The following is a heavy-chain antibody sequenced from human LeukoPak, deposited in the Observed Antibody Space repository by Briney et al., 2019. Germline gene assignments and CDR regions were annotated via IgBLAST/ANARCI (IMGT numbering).Heavy chain of an antibody. CDR2: ISSSSSTM. V-gene: IGHV3-48*01. Sequence: GGSLRLSCAASGFTFSSYNMNWVRQAPGKGLEWVSYISSSSSTMFYADSLKGRFTISRDNAMNSLYLQMHSLRAEDTAVYYCARDRGGLNAFDIWGQGTMVTVSS. J-gene: IGHJ3*02. CDR1: GFTFSSYN. D-gene: IGHD3-10*01. CDR3: ARDRGGLNAFDI.